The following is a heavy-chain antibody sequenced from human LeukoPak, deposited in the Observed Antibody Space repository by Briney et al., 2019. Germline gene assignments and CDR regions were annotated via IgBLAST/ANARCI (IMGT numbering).Heavy chain of an antibody. CDR2: IYTSGST. Sequence: SETLSLTCTVSGGSISSYYWSWIRQPAGKGLEWIGRIYTSGSTNYNPSLKSRVTMSVDTSKNQFSLKLSSVTAADTAVYYCAREGYCSSTSCFNDDAFDIWGQGTMVTVSS. V-gene: IGHV4-4*07. CDR3: AREGYCSSTSCFNDDAFDI. D-gene: IGHD2-2*01. CDR1: GGSISSYY. J-gene: IGHJ3*02.